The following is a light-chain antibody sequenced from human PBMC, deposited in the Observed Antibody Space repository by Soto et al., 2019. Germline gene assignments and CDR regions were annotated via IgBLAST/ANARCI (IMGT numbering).Light chain of an antibody. Sequence: QSVLTQPASVSGSPGQSITISCTGTSSDVGGYNYVSWYQQHPGKAPKLMIYDVSNRPSGVSNRFSGSKSGNTASLTISGLQAEDEADYYCSSYISSSTNYVFGTGTKVTVL. V-gene: IGLV2-14*01. CDR2: DVS. CDR1: SSDVGGYNY. CDR3: SSYISSSTNYV. J-gene: IGLJ1*01.